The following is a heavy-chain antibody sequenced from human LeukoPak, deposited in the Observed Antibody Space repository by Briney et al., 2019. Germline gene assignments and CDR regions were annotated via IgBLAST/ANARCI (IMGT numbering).Heavy chain of an antibody. D-gene: IGHD5-18*01. V-gene: IGHV3-23*01. CDR3: AKEPRGYSYGLFDY. CDR2: ISNNGGGT. Sequence: PGGSLRLSCAASGFTFSSYAMSWVRQAPGKGLEWVSAISNNGGGTYCADSVKGRFTISRDNSKNRLYLQMNSLRAEDTAVYYCAKEPRGYSYGLFDYWGQGTLVTVSS. J-gene: IGHJ4*02. CDR1: GFTFSSYA.